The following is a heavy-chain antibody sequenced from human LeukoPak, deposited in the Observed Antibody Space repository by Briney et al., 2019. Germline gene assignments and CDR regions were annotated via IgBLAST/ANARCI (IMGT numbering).Heavy chain of an antibody. Sequence: SETLSLTCAVYGGSFSGYYWXXIXXPPXXXXXXXXXXNHSGSTNYNPSLKSRVTISVDTSKNQFSLKLSSVTAADTAVYYCARGHAAVAVTHGMDVWGQGTTVTVSS. CDR1: GGSFSGYY. CDR3: ARGHAAVAVTHGMDV. J-gene: IGHJ6*02. D-gene: IGHD6-19*01. CDR2: XNHSGST. V-gene: IGHV4-34*01.